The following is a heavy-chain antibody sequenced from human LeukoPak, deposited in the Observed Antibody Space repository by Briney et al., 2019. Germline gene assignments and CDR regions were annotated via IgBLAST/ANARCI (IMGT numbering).Heavy chain of an antibody. D-gene: IGHD3-10*02. Sequence: GRSLRLSCAASGFTFSSYSMHWVRRAPGKGLEWVAVIWYDGSNKYYADSVKGRFTISRDNSKNTLYLQMNSLRAEDTAVYYCARSGMFDIWGQGTMVTVSS. J-gene: IGHJ3*02. CDR2: IWYDGSNK. V-gene: IGHV3-33*08. CDR3: ARSGMFDI. CDR1: GFTFSSYS.